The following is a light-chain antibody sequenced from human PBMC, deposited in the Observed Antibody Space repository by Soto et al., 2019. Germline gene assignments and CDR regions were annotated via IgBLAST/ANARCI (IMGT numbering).Light chain of an antibody. CDR3: QQADSFPLT. CDR1: QSISTW. CDR2: RTS. V-gene: IGKV1-5*01. J-gene: IGKJ1*01. Sequence: DIQMTQSPSTLSASVGDRVTITCRASQSISTWLAWYQQKPGEAPKLLIYRTSNLQSGVPSRFSGSGSGTEFTLTISSLQPEDFATYFCQQADSFPLTFGQGTKVDIK.